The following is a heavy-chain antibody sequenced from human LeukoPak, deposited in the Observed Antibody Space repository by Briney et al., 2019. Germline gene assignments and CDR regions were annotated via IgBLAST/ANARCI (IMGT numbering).Heavy chain of an antibody. D-gene: IGHD3-22*01. J-gene: IGHJ4*02. Sequence: GESLKISCKASGYSLINHWIGWVRQMPGKGLDWMGIIYPGNADATYSPSFQGQVTISADKSTTTIYLQWSSLKASDTAMYYCARQGSYDNSGYSFDYWGQGTLVTVSS. CDR3: ARQGSYDNSGYSFDY. V-gene: IGHV5-51*01. CDR1: GYSLINHW. CDR2: IYPGNADA.